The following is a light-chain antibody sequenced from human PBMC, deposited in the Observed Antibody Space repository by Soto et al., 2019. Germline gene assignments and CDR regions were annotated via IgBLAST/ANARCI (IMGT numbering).Light chain of an antibody. Sequence: EIVLTQSPVTLSLSPGERATLSCRASLSVGSRSLAWYQQKPGQAPRVLLYGTSERATGIPDRFSGSGSGTEFTLTISRLEPEDFAVYFCQQYGRSPTFGQGTKVDIK. J-gene: IGKJ1*01. CDR2: GTS. CDR1: LSVGSRS. CDR3: QQYGRSPT. V-gene: IGKV3-20*01.